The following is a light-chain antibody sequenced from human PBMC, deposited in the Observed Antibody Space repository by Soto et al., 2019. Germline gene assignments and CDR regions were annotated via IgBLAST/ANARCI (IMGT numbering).Light chain of an antibody. CDR3: AAWDNSLDGHVV. CDR1: SSNIGSNT. V-gene: IGLV1-44*01. CDR2: SND. J-gene: IGLJ2*01. Sequence: QPVLTQPPSASGAPGQRVTISCSGSSSNIGSNTVNWYQQLPGTAPQLLIYSNDQRPSGVPDRVSGSKSGTSASLAISGLQSEDEADYYCAAWDNSLDGHVVFGGGTKVTVL.